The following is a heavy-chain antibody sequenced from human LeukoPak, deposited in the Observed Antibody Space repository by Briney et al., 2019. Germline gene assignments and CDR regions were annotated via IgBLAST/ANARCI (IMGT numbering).Heavy chain of an antibody. J-gene: IGHJ4*02. CDR3: MRDGISGSGSYS. D-gene: IGHD3-10*01. CDR1: GFTFNSNG. CDR2: ISSSGSTI. Sequence: GGSLRLSCAASGFTFNSNGVHWVRQAPGKGLEWVSYISSSGSTIYYADSVKGRFTISRDNAKNSLYLQMNSLRAEDTAVYYCMRDGISGSGSYSGGQGTLVTVSS. V-gene: IGHV3-48*04.